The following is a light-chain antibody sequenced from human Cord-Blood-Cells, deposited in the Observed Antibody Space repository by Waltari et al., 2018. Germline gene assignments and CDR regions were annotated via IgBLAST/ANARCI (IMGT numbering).Light chain of an antibody. Sequence: DIQMTQSPSSLSASVGDRVTITCRASQSISSYLNWYQQKPGKAPKLLIYAASSFQSGVPSRFSCNGSGTDFTLTISSLQPEEFATDYGQQSYSTPLTFGGGTKVEI. CDR1: QSISSY. J-gene: IGKJ4*01. CDR3: QQSYSTPLT. V-gene: IGKV1-39*01. CDR2: AAS.